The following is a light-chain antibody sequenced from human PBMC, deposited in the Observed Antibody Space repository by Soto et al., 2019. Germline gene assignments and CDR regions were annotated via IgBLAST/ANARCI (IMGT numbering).Light chain of an antibody. CDR2: DVT. J-gene: IGLJ1*01. Sequence: QSVLTQPASVSGSPGQSITISCTGASSDVGGYNFVSWYQQHPDKAPKLMIYDVTNRPSGVSNRFSGSKSGNTASLTISGLQAEDDDDYYCSSSTSISTYVFGPGTSVHVL. V-gene: IGLV2-14*01. CDR1: SSDVGGYNF. CDR3: SSSTSISTYV.